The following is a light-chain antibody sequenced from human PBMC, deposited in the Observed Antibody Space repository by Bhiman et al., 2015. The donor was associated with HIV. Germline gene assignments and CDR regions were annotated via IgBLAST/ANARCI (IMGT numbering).Light chain of an antibody. CDR1: RNDVGSYKF. CDR2: DVS. J-gene: IGLJ2*01. CDR3: SSYTSSTGA. Sequence: QSALTQPASVSGSPGQSITIPCTGTRNDVGSYKFVSWYQHHPGEAPKLIIYDVSQRPSGVSNRFSGSKSGNTASLTISGLQAEDEADYYCSSYTSSTGAFGGGTKLTVL. V-gene: IGLV2-14*02.